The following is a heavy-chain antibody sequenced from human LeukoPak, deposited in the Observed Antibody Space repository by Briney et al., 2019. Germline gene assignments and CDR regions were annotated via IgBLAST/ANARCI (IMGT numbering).Heavy chain of an antibody. J-gene: IGHJ6*02. V-gene: IGHV3-21*01. CDR3: ARDRAFDFSEPYYYGSGSYFYYGMDV. CDR1: GFTFSSYS. CDR2: ISSSSSYI. D-gene: IGHD3-10*01. Sequence: PGGSLRLSCAASGFTFSSYSMNWVRQAPGKGLEWVSSISSSSSYIYYADSVKGRFTISRDNAKNSLYLQMNSLRAEDTAVYYCARDRAFDFSEPYYYGSGSYFYYGMDVWGQGTTVTVSS.